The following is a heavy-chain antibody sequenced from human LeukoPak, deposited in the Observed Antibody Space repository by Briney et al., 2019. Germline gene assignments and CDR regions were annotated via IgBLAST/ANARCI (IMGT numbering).Heavy chain of an antibody. CDR2: IRYDGSNK. CDR1: GFTFSSYG. CDR3: AKDGCLWFGELFCYYYMDV. J-gene: IGHJ6*03. Sequence: GGSLRLSCAASGFTFSSYGMHWVRQAPGKGLEWVAFIRYDGSNKYYADSVKGRFTISRDNSKNTLYLQMNSLRAEDTAVYYCAKDGCLWFGELFCYYYMDVWGKGTTVTISS. D-gene: IGHD3-10*01. V-gene: IGHV3-30*02.